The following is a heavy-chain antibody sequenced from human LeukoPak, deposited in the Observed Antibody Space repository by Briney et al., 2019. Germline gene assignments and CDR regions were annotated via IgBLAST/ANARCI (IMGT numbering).Heavy chain of an antibody. V-gene: IGHV3-48*01. CDR1: GFTFSSYS. CDR2: ISSASNTI. D-gene: IGHD3-10*01. J-gene: IGHJ5*02. CDR3: ARDGWFGDYNWFDP. Sequence: PGGSLRLSCAASGFTFSSYSMNWVRQAPGKGLEWVSYISSASNTIYYADSVKGRFTISRDNAKNSLYLQMNSLRAEDTAMYYCARDGWFGDYNWFDPWGQGTLVTV.